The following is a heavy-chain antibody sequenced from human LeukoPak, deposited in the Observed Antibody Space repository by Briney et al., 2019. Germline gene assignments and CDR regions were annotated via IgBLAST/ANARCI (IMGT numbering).Heavy chain of an antibody. J-gene: IGHJ3*02. CDR1: GGSFSGYY. CDR3: ARAGYYDFWSGYYSALDAFDI. Sequence: SETLSLTCAVYGGSFSGYYWSWIRQPPGKGLEWIGEINHSGSTNYNPSLKSLFTISVDTSKNQFSLKLSSVTAADTAVYYCARAGYYDFWSGYYSALDAFDIWGQGTMVTVSS. CDR2: INHSGST. V-gene: IGHV4-34*01. D-gene: IGHD3-3*01.